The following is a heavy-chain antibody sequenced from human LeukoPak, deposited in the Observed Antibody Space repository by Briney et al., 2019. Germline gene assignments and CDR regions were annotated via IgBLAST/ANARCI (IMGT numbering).Heavy chain of an antibody. D-gene: IGHD2-2*01. Sequence: SETLSLTCAVYGGSFSGYYWSWIRQPPGKGLEWIGEINHSGSTNYNPSFKSRVTISVDTSKNQFSLKLSSVTAADTAVYYCASKGYCSSTSCYVDYWGQGTLVTVSS. CDR2: INHSGST. J-gene: IGHJ4*02. V-gene: IGHV4-34*01. CDR3: ASKGYCSSTSCYVDY. CDR1: GGSFSGYY.